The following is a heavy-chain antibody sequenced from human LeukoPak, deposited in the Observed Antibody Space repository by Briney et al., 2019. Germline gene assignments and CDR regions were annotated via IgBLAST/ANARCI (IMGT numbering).Heavy chain of an antibody. J-gene: IGHJ5*02. D-gene: IGHD3-9*01. Sequence: PGGSLRLSCAASGFTFSSYGMHWVRQAPGKGLEWVAFIRYDGGNKYYADSVKGRFTISRDNSKNTLYLQMNSLRAEDTAVYYCAKDQRNYDILTGYEVSWFDPWGQGTLVTVSS. CDR2: IRYDGGNK. CDR3: AKDQRNYDILTGYEVSWFDP. V-gene: IGHV3-30*02. CDR1: GFTFSSYG.